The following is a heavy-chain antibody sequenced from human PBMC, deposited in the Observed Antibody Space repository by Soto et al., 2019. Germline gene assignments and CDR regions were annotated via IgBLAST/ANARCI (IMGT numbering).Heavy chain of an antibody. J-gene: IGHJ1*01. CDR2: ISGYNGNT. Sequence: GASVKVSCKASGYTFTSYAVTWVRQAPGQGLEWMGWISGYNGNTNYAQKLQGRVTMTTDTSTSTAYMELRSLRSDDTAMYYCARDYCSGDSCYSYFQHWGQGTLVTVSS. V-gene: IGHV1-18*01. D-gene: IGHD2-15*01. CDR3: ARDYCSGDSCYSYFQH. CDR1: GYTFTSYA.